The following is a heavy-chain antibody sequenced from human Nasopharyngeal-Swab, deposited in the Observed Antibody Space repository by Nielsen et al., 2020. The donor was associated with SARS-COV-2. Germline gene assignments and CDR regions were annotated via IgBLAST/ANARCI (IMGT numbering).Heavy chain of an antibody. CDR2: INHSGST. CDR3: ARGRGLRHYYYYYGMDV. Sequence: SETLSLTCAVYGGSFSGYYWSWIRQPPGKGLEWIGEINHSGSTNYNPSLKSRVTISVDTSKSQFSLKLSSVTAADTAVYYCARGRGLRHYYYYYGMDVWGQGTTVTVSS. V-gene: IGHV4-34*01. D-gene: IGHD3-3*01. CDR1: GGSFSGYY. J-gene: IGHJ6*02.